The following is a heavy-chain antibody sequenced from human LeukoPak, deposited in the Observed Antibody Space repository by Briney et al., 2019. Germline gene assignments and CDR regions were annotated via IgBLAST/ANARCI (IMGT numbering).Heavy chain of an antibody. J-gene: IGHJ4*02. Sequence: GGSLRLSCAASGFPFSSYAMSWVRQAPGKGLEWVSAISGSGGSTYYADSVKGRFTISRDNSKNTLYLQMNSLRAEDTAVYYCANLYVWGSYRYPPNWGQGTLVTVSS. D-gene: IGHD3-16*02. V-gene: IGHV3-23*01. CDR3: ANLYVWGSYRYPPN. CDR2: ISGSGGST. CDR1: GFPFSSYA.